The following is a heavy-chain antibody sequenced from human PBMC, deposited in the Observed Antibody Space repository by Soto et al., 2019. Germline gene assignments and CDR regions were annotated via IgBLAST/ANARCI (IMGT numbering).Heavy chain of an antibody. CDR3: ARNKGERIAVAEEY. CDR1: GGPFSSYT. V-gene: IGHV1-69*02. CDR2: IIPILGIA. D-gene: IGHD6-19*01. Sequence: QVPLVQSGAEVKTPGSSVKVSCQASGGPFSSYTIRWVRQAPGQGLAWMGRIIPILGIANYAQKFQGRVPITADKSTSTAYMELSSLRSEDTAVYYWARNKGERIAVAEEYWGQGTLVPVAA. J-gene: IGHJ4*02.